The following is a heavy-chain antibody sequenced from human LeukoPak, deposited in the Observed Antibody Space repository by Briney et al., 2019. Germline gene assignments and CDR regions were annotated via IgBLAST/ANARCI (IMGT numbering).Heavy chain of an antibody. CDR3: ARGPAQLRYFDWLVRPYFDY. D-gene: IGHD3-9*01. CDR1: GFTFSSYG. Sequence: GGSLRLSCAASGFTFSSYGMSWVRQAPGKGLEWVSAISGSGGSTYYADSVKGRFTISRDNSKNTLYVQMNSLRAEDTAVYYCARGPAQLRYFDWLVRPYFDYWGQGTLVTVSS. V-gene: IGHV3-23*01. CDR2: ISGSGGST. J-gene: IGHJ4*02.